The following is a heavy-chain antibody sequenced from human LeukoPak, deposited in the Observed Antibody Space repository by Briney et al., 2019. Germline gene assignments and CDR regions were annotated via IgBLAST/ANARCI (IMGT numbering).Heavy chain of an antibody. CDR1: GGSISSSSYY. Sequence: PSETLSLTCTVSGGSISSSSYYWGWIRQPPGKGLEWIGSIYYSGSTYYNPSLKSRVTISVDTSNNQFSLKLSSVTAADTAVYYCAREPGAYCGGDCYDADAFDIWGQGTMVTGSS. D-gene: IGHD2-21*02. J-gene: IGHJ3*02. CDR3: AREPGAYCGGDCYDADAFDI. V-gene: IGHV4-39*02. CDR2: IYYSGST.